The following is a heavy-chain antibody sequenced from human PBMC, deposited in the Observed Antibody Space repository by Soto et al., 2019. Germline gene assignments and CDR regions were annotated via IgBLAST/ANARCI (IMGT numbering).Heavy chain of an antibody. CDR3: SRAAWGLWFGYMDV. CDR2: ICSGGTA. V-gene: IGHV3-53*04. CDR1: GFTVSSNY. Sequence: GGSLRLSCAASGFTVSSNYMSWVRQAPGKGLQWVSIICSGGTAYYADSVKGRFTISRHDSKNTLYLQMNSLRAEDTAVYYCSRAAWGLWFGYMDVWGQGTTVTVSS. D-gene: IGHD3-10*01. J-gene: IGHJ6*02.